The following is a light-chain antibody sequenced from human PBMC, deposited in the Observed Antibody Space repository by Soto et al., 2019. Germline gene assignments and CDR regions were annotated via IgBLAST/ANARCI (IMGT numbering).Light chain of an antibody. CDR2: VAS. Sequence: EIVLTQSPGTLSLSPGERATLSCRASQTVSTNYLAWHQQKPGQAPRLLIYVASNRASGIPDRFSGSGSGTDFTLTISRLEPEDFAVYYCQQYGSAPLTFGGGTNVDIK. J-gene: IGKJ4*01. V-gene: IGKV3-20*01. CDR1: QTVSTNY. CDR3: QQYGSAPLT.